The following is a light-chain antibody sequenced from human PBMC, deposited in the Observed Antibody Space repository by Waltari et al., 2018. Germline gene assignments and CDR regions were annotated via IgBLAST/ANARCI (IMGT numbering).Light chain of an antibody. J-gene: IGLJ3*02. V-gene: IGLV2-14*01. CDR3: SSYTTSSTWV. CDR1: SGDIGSYNY. Sequence: QSALTQPASVSGSPGQSITIPCTGTSGDIGSYNYVSWYQQYPGKAPKLMISDVRKRPSGVSNRFSGSKSGNTASLTISGLQAEDAAAYSCSSYTTSSTWVFGGGTKLTVL. CDR2: DVR.